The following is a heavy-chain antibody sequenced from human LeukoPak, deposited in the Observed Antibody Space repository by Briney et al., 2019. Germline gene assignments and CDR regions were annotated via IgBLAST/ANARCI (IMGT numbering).Heavy chain of an antibody. CDR2: IHTSGST. D-gene: IGHD6-19*01. Sequence: SETLSLTCTVSGGSISNYHWSWIRPPAEKGLERIGQIHTSGSTNYNPPLKSRVTMSIGTTEDQVSLTIRSVTAADTAFYYCARRDVSSGWSFDLWGQGTLVTVSS. V-gene: IGHV4-4*07. CDR3: ARRDVSSGWSFDL. CDR1: GGSISNYH. J-gene: IGHJ4*02.